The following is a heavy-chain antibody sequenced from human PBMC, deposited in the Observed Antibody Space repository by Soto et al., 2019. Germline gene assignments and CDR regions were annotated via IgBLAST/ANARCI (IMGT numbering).Heavy chain of an antibody. CDR2: IIPIFGTA. J-gene: IGHJ5*02. D-gene: IGHD6-6*01. CDR3: ARDLDPEYSSSSGWFDP. V-gene: IGHV1-69*13. CDR1: GGTFSSYG. Sequence: SVKVSCKASGGTFSSYGISWVRQAPGQGLEWMGGIIPIFGTANYAQKFQGRVTITADESTSTAYMELSSLRSEDTAVYYCARDLDPEYSSSSGWFDPWGQGTLVTVSS.